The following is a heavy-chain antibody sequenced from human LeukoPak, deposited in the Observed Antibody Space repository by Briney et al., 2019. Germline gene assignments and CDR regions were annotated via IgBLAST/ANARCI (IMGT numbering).Heavy chain of an antibody. J-gene: IGHJ6*03. CDR1: GGSISSYY. CDR2: INSDGSST. CDR3: ARDSADYYYYYMDV. V-gene: IGHV3-74*01. Sequence: ETLSLACTVSGGSISSYYWSWIRQPPGKGLVWVSRINSDGSSTSYADSVKGRFTISRDNAKNTLYLQMNSLRAEDTAVYYCARDSADYYYYYMDVWGKGTTVTVSS.